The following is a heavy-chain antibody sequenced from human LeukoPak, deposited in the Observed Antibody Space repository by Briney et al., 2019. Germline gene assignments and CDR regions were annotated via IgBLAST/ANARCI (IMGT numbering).Heavy chain of an antibody. CDR3: ARSANARKSGITGTTAVD. CDR1: GGSINSGGYY. Sequence: SETLSLTCTVSGGSINSGGYYWSWIRQHPGKGLEWIGYIYYSGSTYYNPSLKSRVTISVDTSKNQFSLKLSSVTAADTAVYYCARSANARKSGITGTTAVDWGQGTLVTVSS. CDR2: IYYSGST. D-gene: IGHD1-7*01. V-gene: IGHV4-31*03. J-gene: IGHJ4*02.